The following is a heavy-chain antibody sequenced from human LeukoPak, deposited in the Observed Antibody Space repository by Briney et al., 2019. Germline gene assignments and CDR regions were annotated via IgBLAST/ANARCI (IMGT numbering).Heavy chain of an antibody. Sequence: ASVKVSCKASGYTFTSYGISWVGQAPGQGLEWMGWISGYNGNTHYAQKLQGRVTMTTDTSASTAYLELRSLRSDDTAVYFCSRDYYDFWTGYSYTLEHWGQGTLVTVSS. J-gene: IGHJ4*02. V-gene: IGHV1-18*01. CDR3: SRDYYDFWTGYSYTLEH. CDR1: GYTFTSYG. D-gene: IGHD3-3*01. CDR2: ISGYNGNT.